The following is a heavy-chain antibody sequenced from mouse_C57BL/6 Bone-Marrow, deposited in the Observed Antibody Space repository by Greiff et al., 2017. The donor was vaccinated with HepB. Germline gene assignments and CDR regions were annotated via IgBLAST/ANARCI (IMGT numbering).Heavy chain of an antibody. CDR3: ARGRGNYGSTMDY. CDR2: IYPGDGDT. J-gene: IGHJ4*01. V-gene: IGHV1-80*01. CDR1: CYAFSSYW. D-gene: IGHD1-1*01. Sequence: QVQLQQSGAELVKPGASVKISCKASCYAFSSYWMNWVKQRPGKGLEWIGQIYPGDGDTNYNGKFKGKATLTADKSSSTAYMQRSSLTSEDSAVYFCARGRGNYGSTMDYWGQGASVTVSS.